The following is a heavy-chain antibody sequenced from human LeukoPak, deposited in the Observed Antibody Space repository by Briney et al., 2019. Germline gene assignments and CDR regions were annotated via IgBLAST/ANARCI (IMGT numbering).Heavy chain of an antibody. V-gene: IGHV4-59*11. Sequence: IPSETLSLTCTVSGDSISGHYWNWIRQPPGRGLEWIGFIYNSGTTKYNPSLENRVTISVDTSKNQFSLKLTSVTAADTAVCYCARGEDFKSSRFDPWGQGTLVTVSS. D-gene: IGHD1-26*01. CDR3: ARGEDFKSSRFDP. CDR1: GDSISGHY. J-gene: IGHJ5*02. CDR2: IYNSGTT.